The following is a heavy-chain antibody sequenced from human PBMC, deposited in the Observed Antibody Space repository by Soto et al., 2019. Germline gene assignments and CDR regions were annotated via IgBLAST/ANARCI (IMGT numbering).Heavy chain of an antibody. CDR2: IIPIFGTA. CDR3: ARATQIVKGYGAPPHYYYYCMDV. D-gene: IGHD4-17*01. Sequence: SVEVSCKASGGTFSIYAISWVRQAPGQGLEWMGGIIPIFGTANYAQKFQGRVTITADESTSTAYMELSSLRSEDTAVYYCARATQIVKGYGAPPHYYYYCMDVWGQGTTVTVSS. V-gene: IGHV1-69*13. J-gene: IGHJ6*02. CDR1: GGTFSIYA.